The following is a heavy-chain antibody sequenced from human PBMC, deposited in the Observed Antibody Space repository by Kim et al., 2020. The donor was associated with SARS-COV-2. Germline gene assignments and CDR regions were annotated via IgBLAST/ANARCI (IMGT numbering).Heavy chain of an antibody. D-gene: IGHD1-7*01. Sequence: GGSLRLSCAASGFTFGDYAMHWVRQAPGKGLEWVSGISWNSGSIGYADSVKGRFTISRDNAKNSLYLQMNSLRAEDTALYYCAKDIIPGTTNPIWFDPWGQGTLVTVSS. CDR1: GFTFGDYA. CDR3: AKDIIPGTTNPIWFDP. V-gene: IGHV3-9*01. J-gene: IGHJ5*02. CDR2: ISWNSGSI.